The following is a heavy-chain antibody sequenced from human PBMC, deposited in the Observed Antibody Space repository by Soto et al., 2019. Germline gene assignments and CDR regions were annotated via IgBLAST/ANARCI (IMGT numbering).Heavy chain of an antibody. V-gene: IGHV3-30*18. CDR3: AKDKVEKGRSRPSY. J-gene: IGHJ4*02. CDR1: GFTFSSYG. Sequence: QVQLVESGGGVVQPGRSLRLSCAPSGFTFSSYGMHWLRQAPGTGLEWVALISWDGRNKYYADSVKGRFTISRDNLKSTLYLQMNSLRGEDTAVYYCAKDKVEKGRSRPSYWGQGTLVTVSS. D-gene: IGHD2-15*01. CDR2: ISWDGRNK.